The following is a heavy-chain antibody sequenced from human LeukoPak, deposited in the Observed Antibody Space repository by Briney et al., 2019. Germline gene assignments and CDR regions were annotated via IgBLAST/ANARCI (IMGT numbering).Heavy chain of an antibody. V-gene: IGHV3-7*01. CDR2: IKQDGSEK. CDR1: GFTFSSYW. Sequence: QSGGSLRLSCAASGFTFSSYWMSWVRQAPGKGLEWVANIKQDGSEKYYVDSVKVRFTISRDNAKNSLYLQMNSLRAEDTAVYYCVRSGVVMVYAIYFDSWGRGALVTVAS. D-gene: IGHD2-8*01. CDR3: VRSGVVMVYAIYFDS. J-gene: IGHJ4*02.